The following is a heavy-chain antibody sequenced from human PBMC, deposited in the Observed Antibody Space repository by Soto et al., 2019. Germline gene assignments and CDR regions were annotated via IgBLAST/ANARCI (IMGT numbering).Heavy chain of an antibody. J-gene: IGHJ4*02. D-gene: IGHD3-3*01. CDR1: GFSFGSYA. CDR3: ARWSYLDY. V-gene: IGHV3-23*01. Sequence: VGSLRLSCAASGFSFGSYALSWVRQAPGKGLEWVSTISGIDVKTFYADSVKGRFSISRDTSQNTLYLQMNSLRADDTAIYYCARWSYLDYWGQGTRVTVSS. CDR2: ISGIDVKT.